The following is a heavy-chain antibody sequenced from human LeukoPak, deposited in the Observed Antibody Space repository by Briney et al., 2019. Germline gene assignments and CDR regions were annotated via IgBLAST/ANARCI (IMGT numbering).Heavy chain of an antibody. Sequence: GSLRLSCAASEFTFSSYWMHWVRQAPGKGLEWVANIQQDGNEKYYVDSVKGRFTISRDNAKNSLYLQMNSLRAEDTAVYYCARELGSYSSSSQGDYWGQGTLVTVSS. J-gene: IGHJ4*02. CDR3: ARELGSYSSSSQGDY. CDR2: IQQDGNEK. CDR1: EFTFSSYW. D-gene: IGHD6-6*01. V-gene: IGHV3-7*01.